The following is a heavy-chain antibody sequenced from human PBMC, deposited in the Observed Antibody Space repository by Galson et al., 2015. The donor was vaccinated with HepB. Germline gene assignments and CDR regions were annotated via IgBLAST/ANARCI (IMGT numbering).Heavy chain of an antibody. Sequence: ETLSLTCAVYGGSFSGYYWSWIRQPPGKGLEWIGEINHSGSTNYNPSLKSRVTISVDTSKNQFSLKLSSVTAADTAVYYCASGWSSVGYYYMDVWGKGTTVTVSS. CDR1: GGSFSGYY. CDR2: INHSGST. CDR3: ASGWSSVGYYYMDV. D-gene: IGHD1-26*01. J-gene: IGHJ6*03. V-gene: IGHV4-34*01.